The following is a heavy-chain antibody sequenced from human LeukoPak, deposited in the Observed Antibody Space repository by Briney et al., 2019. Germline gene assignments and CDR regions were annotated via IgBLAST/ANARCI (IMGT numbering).Heavy chain of an antibody. CDR3: VRNSEEYVRGSYRYADAFDI. CDR1: GFTLRSHW. V-gene: IGHV3-74*01. Sequence: GGSLRLSCVASGFTLRSHWMHWVRQAPGKGLTWVSRINSDGSSTDYADSVKGRFSISRDNAKNTLFLQMSSLRGEDTAVYYCVRNSEEYVRGSYRYADAFDIWGQGTMVTVTS. J-gene: IGHJ3*02. D-gene: IGHD3-16*02. CDR2: INSDGSST.